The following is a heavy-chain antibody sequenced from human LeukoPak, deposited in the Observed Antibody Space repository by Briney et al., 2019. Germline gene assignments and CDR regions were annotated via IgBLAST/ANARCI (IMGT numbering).Heavy chain of an antibody. Sequence: PSETLSLTCAVYGGSFSGYYWSWIRQPPGKGLEWIGEINHSGSTNYNPSLKSRVTISVDTSKNQFSLKLSSVIAADTAVYYCARGAMSSWYPPYYFDYWGQGTLVTVSS. CDR2: INHSGST. CDR1: GGSFSGYY. J-gene: IGHJ4*02. D-gene: IGHD6-13*01. V-gene: IGHV4-34*01. CDR3: ARGAMSSWYPPYYFDY.